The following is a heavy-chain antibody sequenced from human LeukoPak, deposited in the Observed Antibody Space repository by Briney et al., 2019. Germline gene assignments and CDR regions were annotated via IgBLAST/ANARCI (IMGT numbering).Heavy chain of an antibody. CDR2: SNRRGSTT. J-gene: IGHJ4*02. Sequence: GGSLRLSCAASGFTFSIYSMNWVRQAPGKGLEWVSHSNRRGSTTYYADSVRGRFTISRDNAKNSLYLQMNSLRAEDTAVYYCAREGHTTGWPPFDFWGQGTLVTVSS. CDR3: AREGHTTGWPPFDF. D-gene: IGHD2/OR15-2a*01. CDR1: GFTFSIYS. V-gene: IGHV3-48*04.